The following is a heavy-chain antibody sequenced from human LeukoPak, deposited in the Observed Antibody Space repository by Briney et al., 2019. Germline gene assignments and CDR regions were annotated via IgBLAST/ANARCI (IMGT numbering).Heavy chain of an antibody. CDR3: TRGYYDFWSGYYGWFDL. CDR1: GGSFSGYY. Sequence: SETLSLTCAVYGGSFSGYYWSWIRQPAGKGLEWSGEINHSGSTNYNPSLKSRVTISVDTSKNQFSLKLSSVTAADTAVYYCTRGYYDFWSGYYGWFDLWGQGTLVTVSP. D-gene: IGHD3-3*01. V-gene: IGHV4-34*01. J-gene: IGHJ5*02. CDR2: INHSGST.